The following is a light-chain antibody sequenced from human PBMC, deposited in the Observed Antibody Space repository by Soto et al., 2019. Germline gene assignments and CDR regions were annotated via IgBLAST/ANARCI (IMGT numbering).Light chain of an antibody. CDR3: KSYAGSNTYV. V-gene: IGLV2-8*01. J-gene: IGLJ1*01. CDR2: EVV. CDR1: KNDIGVYDF. Sequence: QSARTRPPSASGSPGQSVTISCTGTKNDIGVYDFVSWYQHHPGKAPRLIIYEVVQRPSGVPDRFSGSKSGNTASLTVSGLQAADEADYFCKSYAGSNTYVFGSGTKVTVL.